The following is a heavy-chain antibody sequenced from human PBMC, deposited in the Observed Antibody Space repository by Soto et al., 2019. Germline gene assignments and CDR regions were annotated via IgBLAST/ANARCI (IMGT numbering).Heavy chain of an antibody. Sequence: QVQLVQSGAEVKKPGSSVKVSCKASGGTFSRFAISWVRQAPGQGLEWMGGILPIFGTANYAKNFQGRLSMTADESTRTVDMDLSSLRYEDTAVYYCARQFDFERSGYHYSDWGQGTLVSVS. CDR3: ARQFDFERSGYHYSD. D-gene: IGHD3-22*01. CDR2: ILPIFGTA. CDR1: GGTFSRFA. J-gene: IGHJ1*01. V-gene: IGHV1-69*01.